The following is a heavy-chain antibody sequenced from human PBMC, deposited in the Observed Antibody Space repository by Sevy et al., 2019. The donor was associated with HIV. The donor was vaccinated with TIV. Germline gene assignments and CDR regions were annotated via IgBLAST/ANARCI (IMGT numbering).Heavy chain of an antibody. Sequence: GGSLRLSCAASGFTFDDYAMHWVRQAPGKGLEWVSGISWNSGSIGYADSVKGRFTISRDNAKNSLYLQMNSLRVEDTALYSCAKDIIAGRIGVLADWGQGTLVTVSS. D-gene: IGHD3-16*02. CDR2: ISWNSGSI. CDR1: GFTFDDYA. J-gene: IGHJ4*02. V-gene: IGHV3-9*01. CDR3: AKDIIAGRIGVLAD.